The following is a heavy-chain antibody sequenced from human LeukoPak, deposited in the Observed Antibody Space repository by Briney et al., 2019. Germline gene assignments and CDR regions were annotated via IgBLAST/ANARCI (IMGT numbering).Heavy chain of an antibody. J-gene: IGHJ4*02. Sequence: GGSLRLSCAASGFTFSNYAMNWVRQAPGKGLEWVSSISSSSSYIYYADSVKGRFTISRDNAKNSLYLQMNSLRAEDTAVYYCARGSSPTRGYFDYWGQGTLVTVSS. CDR2: ISSSSSYI. V-gene: IGHV3-21*01. D-gene: IGHD2-2*01. CDR3: ARGSSPTRGYFDY. CDR1: GFTFSNYA.